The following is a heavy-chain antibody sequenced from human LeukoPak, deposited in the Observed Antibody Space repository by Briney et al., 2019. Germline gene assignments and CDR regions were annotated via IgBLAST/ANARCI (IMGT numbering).Heavy chain of an antibody. D-gene: IGHD2-8*01. CDR3: ARDYRYCTNGVCYTDYYYGMDV. V-gene: IGHV3-66*01. CDR2: IYSGGST. CDR1: GCTFSSYA. Sequence: QTEGSLRLSCAASGCTFSSYAMPWVRQAPGKGLEWVSVIYSGGSTYYADSVKGRFTISRDNSKNTLYLQMNSLRAEDTAVYYCARDYRYCTNGVCYTDYYYGMDVWGQGTTVTVSS. J-gene: IGHJ6*02.